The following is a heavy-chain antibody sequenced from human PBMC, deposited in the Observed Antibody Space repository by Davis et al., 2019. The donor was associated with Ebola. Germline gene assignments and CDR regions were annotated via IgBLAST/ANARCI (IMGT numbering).Heavy chain of an antibody. D-gene: IGHD4-17*01. CDR2: IRSKANSYAT. CDR3: TGADYGDYGVFDY. J-gene: IGHJ4*02. CDR1: GFTFNGSA. Sequence: GESLKISCAASGFTFNGSAMHWVRQASGKGLEWVGRIRSKANSYATAYAASVKGRFTISRDDSKNTAYLQMNSLKTEDTAVYYCTGADYGDYGVFDYWGQGTLVTVSS. V-gene: IGHV3-73*01.